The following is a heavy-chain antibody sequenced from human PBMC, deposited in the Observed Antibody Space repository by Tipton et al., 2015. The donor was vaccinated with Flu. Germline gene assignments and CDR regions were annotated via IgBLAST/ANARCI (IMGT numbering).Heavy chain of an antibody. V-gene: IGHV4-59*07. CDR3: ARRPITSGNYYSLDY. J-gene: IGHJ4*02. Sequence: TLSLTCTVSGGSINYYYWSWIRQPPGKGLEWIGYIFYSGLTNYNPSLKSRVTMSVDTSKNQFSLKLNSVTTADTAVYYCARRPITSGNYYSLDYWGQGTPVTVSS. CDR1: GGSINYYY. CDR2: IFYSGLT. D-gene: IGHD1-26*01.